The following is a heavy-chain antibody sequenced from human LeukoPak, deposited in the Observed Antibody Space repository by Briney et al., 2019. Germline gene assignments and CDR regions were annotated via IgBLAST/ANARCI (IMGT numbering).Heavy chain of an antibody. V-gene: IGHV3-7*01. CDR2: IKQDGSEK. D-gene: IGHD3-9*01. Sequence: GESLRPSCAASGFTFSSYWMSWVRQAPGKGLEWVANIKQDGSEKYYVDSVKGRFTISRDNAKNSLYLQMNSLRAEDTAVYYCARDRYFDWFGFDYWGQGTLVTVSS. CDR1: GFTFSSYW. CDR3: ARDRYFDWFGFDY. J-gene: IGHJ4*02.